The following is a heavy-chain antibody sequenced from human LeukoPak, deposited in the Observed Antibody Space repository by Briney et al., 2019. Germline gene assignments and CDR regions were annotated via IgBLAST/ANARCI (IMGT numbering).Heavy chain of an antibody. J-gene: IGHJ4*02. Sequence: PSETLSLTCTVSGGSISSGSYYWSWIRQPAGKGLEWIGRICTSGSTNYNPSLKSRVTISVDTSKNQFSLKLSSVTAADTAVYYCARETYYDFWSGYYQDYWGQGTLVTVSS. CDR3: ARETYYDFWSGYYQDY. CDR1: GGSISSGSYY. V-gene: IGHV4-61*02. CDR2: ICTSGST. D-gene: IGHD3-3*01.